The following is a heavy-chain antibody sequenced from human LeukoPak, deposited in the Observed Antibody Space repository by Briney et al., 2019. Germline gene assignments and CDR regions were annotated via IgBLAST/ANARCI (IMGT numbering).Heavy chain of an antibody. Sequence: ASVTVSCKASGNTFTDYYIHWVRQAPGQGLEWMGWINPNSGGTNYAQKFQGRVTMTRDTSISTTYMELNRLKSDDTAVYYCARGGALDYWGQGTLVTVSS. J-gene: IGHJ4*02. V-gene: IGHV1-2*02. CDR2: INPNSGGT. CDR3: ARGGALDY. CDR1: GNTFTDYY. D-gene: IGHD3-16*01.